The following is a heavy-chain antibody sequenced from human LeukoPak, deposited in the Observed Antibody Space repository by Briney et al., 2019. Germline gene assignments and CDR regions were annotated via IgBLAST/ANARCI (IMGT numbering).Heavy chain of an antibody. Sequence: PSETLSLTCAVSGGSISSGGYSWSWIRQPPGKGLEWIGYIYHSGSTYYNPSLKSRVTISVDRSKNQFSLKLSSVTAADTAVYYCARGVPYDFWSGYSYDAFDIWGQGTMVTVSS. CDR2: IYHSGST. J-gene: IGHJ3*02. D-gene: IGHD3-3*01. CDR3: ARGVPYDFWSGYSYDAFDI. CDR1: GGSISSGGYS. V-gene: IGHV4-30-2*01.